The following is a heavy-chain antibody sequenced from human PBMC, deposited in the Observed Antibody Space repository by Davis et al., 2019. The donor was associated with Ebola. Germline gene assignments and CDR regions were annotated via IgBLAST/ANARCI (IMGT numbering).Heavy chain of an antibody. J-gene: IGHJ6*02. CDR3: ACYVLRFLEWLPTDGMDV. CDR2: IIPIFGTA. CDR1: GGTFSSYA. D-gene: IGHD3-3*01. V-gene: IGHV1-69*06. Sequence: SVKVSCRASGGTFSSYAISWVRQAPGQGLEWMGGIIPIFGTANYAQKFQGRVTITADKSTSTAYMELSSLRSEDTAVYYCACYVLRFLEWLPTDGMDVWGQGTTVTVSS.